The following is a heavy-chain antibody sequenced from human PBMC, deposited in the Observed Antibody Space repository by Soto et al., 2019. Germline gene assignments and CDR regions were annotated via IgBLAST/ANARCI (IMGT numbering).Heavy chain of an antibody. CDR1: GFAFSSYA. Sequence: PGGSLRLSCSASGFAFSSYAMHWVRQTPGKGLEYVSAISPQGGSTYYADSVKGRFTISRDDSKNTVYLQMSSLGPDDTAVYYCAKMMIARGGFDFWGQGTLVTVSS. D-gene: IGHD2-21*01. CDR3: AKMMIARGGFDF. CDR2: ISPQGGST. J-gene: IGHJ4*02. V-gene: IGHV3-64D*06.